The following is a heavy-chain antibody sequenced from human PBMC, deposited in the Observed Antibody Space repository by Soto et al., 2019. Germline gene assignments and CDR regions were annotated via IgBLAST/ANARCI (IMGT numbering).Heavy chain of an antibody. CDR1: GFTFSSYA. V-gene: IGHV3-30-3*01. J-gene: IGHJ6*02. Sequence: GGSLRLSCAASGFTFSSYAMHWVRQAPGKGLEWVAVISYDGSNKYYAGSVKGRFTISRDNSKNTLYLQMNSLRAEDTAVYYCARDRNYYDSSKSRDYYYGMDVWGQGTTVTVSS. CDR2: ISYDGSNK. D-gene: IGHD3-22*01. CDR3: ARDRNYYDSSKSRDYYYGMDV.